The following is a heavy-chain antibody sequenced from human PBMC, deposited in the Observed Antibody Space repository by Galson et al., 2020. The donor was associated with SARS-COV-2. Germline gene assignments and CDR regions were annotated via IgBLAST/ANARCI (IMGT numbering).Heavy chain of an antibody. Sequence: TGGSLRLSCAASGFTFSSYSMNWVRQAPGKGLEWVSSISSSSSYIYYADSVKGRFTISRDNAKNSLYLQMNSLRAEDTAVYYCAGLTHHYYYGMDVWGQGTTVTVSS. CDR2: ISSSSSYI. CDR3: AGLTHHYYYGMDV. J-gene: IGHJ6*02. CDR1: GFTFSSYS. D-gene: IGHD3-9*01. V-gene: IGHV3-21*01.